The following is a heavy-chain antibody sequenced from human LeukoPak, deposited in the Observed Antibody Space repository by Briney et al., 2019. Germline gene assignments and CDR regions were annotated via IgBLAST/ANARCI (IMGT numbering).Heavy chain of an antibody. D-gene: IGHD3-22*01. CDR1: GFTFSSYA. V-gene: IGHV3-23*01. Sequence: PGRSLRLSCAASGFTFSSYAMSWVRQAPGKGLEWVSAISGSGGSTYYADSVKGRFTISRDNSKNTLYLQMNSLRAEDTAVYYCAKEVGNYYDSSGYSPGYWGQGTLVTVSS. J-gene: IGHJ4*02. CDR2: ISGSGGST. CDR3: AKEVGNYYDSSGYSPGY.